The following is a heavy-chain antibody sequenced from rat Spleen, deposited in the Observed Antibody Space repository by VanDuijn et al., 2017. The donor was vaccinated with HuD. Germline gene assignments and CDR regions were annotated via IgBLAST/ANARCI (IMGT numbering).Heavy chain of an antibody. CDR2: ISYDGGST. D-gene: IGHD1-11*01. J-gene: IGHJ1*01. CDR3: TTAGRDWYVDF. Sequence: EVQLVESGGGLVQPGRSLKLSCVASGFTFNNYWMTWIRQAPTKGLEWVASISYDGGSTYYRDPVKGRFTISRNNAKSTLYLQMDSLRSEDTATYYCTTAGRDWYVDFWGPGTMVTVSS. V-gene: IGHV5-31*01. CDR1: GFTFNNYW.